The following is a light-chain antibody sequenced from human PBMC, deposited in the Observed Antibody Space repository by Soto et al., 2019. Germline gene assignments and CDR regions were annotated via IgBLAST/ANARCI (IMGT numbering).Light chain of an antibody. J-gene: IGKJ1*01. CDR3: QQYNGYSRA. V-gene: IGKV1-5*03. Sequence: DIQMTQSPSTLSASIGDRVTITCRASQSISDWLAWYQQKPGKAPKLLIYRASNLESGVPSRFSGSGSGTELTLTISSLQPDDFATYYCQQYNGYSRAFGQGTKVEIK. CDR1: QSISDW. CDR2: RAS.